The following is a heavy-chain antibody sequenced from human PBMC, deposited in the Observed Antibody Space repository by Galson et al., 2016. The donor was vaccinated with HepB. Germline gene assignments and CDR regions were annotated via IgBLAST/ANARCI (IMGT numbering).Heavy chain of an antibody. V-gene: IGHV3-74*01. D-gene: IGHD2-15*01. CDR3: SRDRLFMADT. CDR1: RFIFRGYR. J-gene: IGHJ5*02. CDR2: INGDGTTT. Sequence: SLRLSCAAPRFIFRGYRMQWVRQAPGKGLMWVARINGDGTTTVYADSVKGRFTISRDSAKNTLYLQMTSLRAEDTAVYYCSRDRLFMADTWGQGTLVTVSS.